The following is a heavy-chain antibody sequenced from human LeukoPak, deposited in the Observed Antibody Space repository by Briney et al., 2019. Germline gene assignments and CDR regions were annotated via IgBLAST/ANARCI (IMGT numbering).Heavy chain of an antibody. CDR3: ARGSADILDY. V-gene: IGHV4-34*01. Sequence: SETLSLPCAVYGGSFSGYYWSWIRQPPGKGLEWIGEINHSGSTNYNPSLKSRVTISVDTSKNQFSLKLSSVTAADTAVYYCARGSADILDYWGQGTLVTVSS. CDR1: GGSFSGYY. CDR2: INHSGST. D-gene: IGHD2-2*01. J-gene: IGHJ4*02.